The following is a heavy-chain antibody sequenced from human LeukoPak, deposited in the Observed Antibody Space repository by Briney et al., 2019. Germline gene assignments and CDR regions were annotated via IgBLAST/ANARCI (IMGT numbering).Heavy chain of an antibody. CDR1: GYTFTSYG. J-gene: IGHJ4*02. D-gene: IGHD1-7*01. CDR2: ISACNGNT. CDR3: ARGPPNWNYVEYYFDY. V-gene: IGHV1-18*01. Sequence: GASVKVSCKASGYTFTSYGISWVRQAPGQGLEWMGWISACNGNTNYAQKLQGRVTMTTDTSTSTAYMELRSLRSDDTAVYYCARGPPNWNYVEYYFDYWGQGTLVTVSS.